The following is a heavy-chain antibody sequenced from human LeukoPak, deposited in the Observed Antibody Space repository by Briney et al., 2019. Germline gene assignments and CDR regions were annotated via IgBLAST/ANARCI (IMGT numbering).Heavy chain of an antibody. D-gene: IGHD1-7*01. CDR3: ARDTNWNYADY. CDR1: GGSISSGSYY. J-gene: IGHJ4*02. CDR2: IYTSGST. Sequence: SETLSLTCTVSGGSISSGSYYWSWIRQPAGKGLEWIGRIYTSGSTNYNPSLKSRVTISVDTSKNQFSLKLSSVTAADTAVYYCARDTNWNYADYWGQGTLVTVSS. V-gene: IGHV4-61*02.